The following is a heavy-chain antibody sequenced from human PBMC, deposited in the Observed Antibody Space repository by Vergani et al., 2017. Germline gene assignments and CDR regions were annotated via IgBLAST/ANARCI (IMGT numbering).Heavy chain of an antibody. D-gene: IGHD5-24*01. J-gene: IGHJ3*02. CDR3: ATQRWLQLGDAFDI. CDR2: INHSGGST. Sequence: QVQLVQSGAEVKKPGASVKVSCKASGYTFTSYYMHWVRQAPGQGVEWMGIINHSGGSTSYAQKFQCRVTMTRDTSTSTVYMELSSLRSEDTAVYYCATQRWLQLGDAFDIWGQGTMVTVSS. CDR1: GYTFTSYY. V-gene: IGHV1-46*01.